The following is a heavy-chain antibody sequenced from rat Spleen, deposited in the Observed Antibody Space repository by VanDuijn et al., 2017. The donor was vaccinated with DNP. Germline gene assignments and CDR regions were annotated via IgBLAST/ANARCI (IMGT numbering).Heavy chain of an antibody. CDR1: GFTFSDCY. V-gene: IGHV5-20*01. CDR3: SSYYYSNYTSGGGWFTY. Sequence: EVQLVESGGGLVQPGRSLKLSCAASGFTFSDCYMAWVRQAPTKGLEWVAYISYDGGSTNYGDSVKGRFTISRDNAKSSLYLQMNSLKSEDTATYYCSSYYYSNYTSGGGWFTYWGHGTLVTVSS. D-gene: IGHD1-2*01. CDR2: ISYDGGST. J-gene: IGHJ3*01.